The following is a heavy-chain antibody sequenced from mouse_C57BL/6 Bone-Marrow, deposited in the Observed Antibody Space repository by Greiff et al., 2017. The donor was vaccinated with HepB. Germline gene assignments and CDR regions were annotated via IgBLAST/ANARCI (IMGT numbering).Heavy chain of an antibody. V-gene: IGHV5-15*01. CDR3: ARKGDYYGSSYWYFDV. Sequence: EVHLVESGGGLVQPGGSLKLSCAASGFTFSDYGMAWVRQAPRKGPEWVAFISNLAYSIYYADTVTGRFTISRENAKNTLYLEMSSLRCEDTAMYYCARKGDYYGSSYWYFDVWGTGTTVTVSS. CDR1: GFTFSDYG. CDR2: ISNLAYSI. D-gene: IGHD1-1*01. J-gene: IGHJ1*03.